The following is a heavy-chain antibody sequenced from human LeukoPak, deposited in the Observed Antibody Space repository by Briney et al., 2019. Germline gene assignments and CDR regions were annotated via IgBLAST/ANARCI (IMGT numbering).Heavy chain of an antibody. J-gene: IGHJ4*02. V-gene: IGHV3-23*01. CDR1: GFTFSSLA. CDR2: IRSNGDTT. Sequence: AGSLRLSCTASGFTFSSLAMTWVRQAPGKGLEWVSTIRSNGDTTYNADSVKGRFTISRDNFKNTLYLELNSLRVEDTATFYCAKGQELDDGVFDSWGQGTMVTVSS. D-gene: IGHD1-1*01. CDR3: AKGQELDDGVFDS.